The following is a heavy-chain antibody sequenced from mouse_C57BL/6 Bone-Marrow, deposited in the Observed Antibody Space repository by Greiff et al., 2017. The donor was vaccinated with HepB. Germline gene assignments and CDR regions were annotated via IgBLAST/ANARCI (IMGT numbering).Heavy chain of an antibody. CDR2: IDPSDSYT. CDR1: GYTFTSYW. J-gene: IGHJ2*01. D-gene: IGHD2-1*01. Sequence: VQLQQPGAELVKPGASVKLSCKASGYTFTSYWMQWVKQRPGQGLEWIGEIDPSDSYTNYNQKFKGKATLTVDTSSSTAYMQLSSLTSEDSAVYYCAREESLLFWGQGTTLTVSS. CDR3: AREESLLF. V-gene: IGHV1-50*01.